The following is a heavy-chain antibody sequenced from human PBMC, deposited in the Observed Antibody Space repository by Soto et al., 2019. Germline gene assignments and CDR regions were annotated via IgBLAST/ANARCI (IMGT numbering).Heavy chain of an antibody. CDR2: ISTSSSFI. J-gene: IGHJ6*02. CDR3: ARENKDVNKSTSISSGFHGMDV. D-gene: IGHD2-2*01. V-gene: IGHV3-21*01. CDR1: GFTFRSHS. Sequence: NPGGSLRLSCEGSGFTFRSHSMNWVRQAPGRGLEWVASISTSSSFIYYGDSVRGRFIISRDNAKNSLDLQMDSLRVEDTAVYYCARENKDVNKSTSISSGFHGMDVWGQGITVTVSS.